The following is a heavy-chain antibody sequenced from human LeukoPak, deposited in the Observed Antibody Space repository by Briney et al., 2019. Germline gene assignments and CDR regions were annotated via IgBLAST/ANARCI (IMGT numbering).Heavy chain of an antibody. CDR1: GFTFSSYA. CDR3: AKGRTTVVVTAIPN. V-gene: IGHV3-23*01. D-gene: IGHD2-21*02. J-gene: IGHJ4*02. CDR2: ISGSGGNT. Sequence: PGGSPRLSCAASGFTFSSYAMSWVRQAPGKGLEWVSGISGSGGNTYNADSVKGRFTISRDNSKNTLYLQMNSLRAEDTAVYYCAKGRTTVVVTAIPNWGQGTLVTVSS.